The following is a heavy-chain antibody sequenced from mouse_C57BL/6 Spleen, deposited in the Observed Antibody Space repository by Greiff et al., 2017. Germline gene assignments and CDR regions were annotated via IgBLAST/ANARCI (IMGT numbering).Heavy chain of an antibody. Sequence: VQLVESGAELVRPGTSVQVSCKASGYAFTNYLIEWVKQRPGQGLEWIGVINPGSGGTNYTEKVKGKATLTADKSSSTAYMQISSLTSEDSAVYFCARDNGSSYGWFAYWGQGTLVTVSA. V-gene: IGHV1-54*01. CDR1: GYAFTNYL. D-gene: IGHD1-1*01. CDR2: INPGSGGT. CDR3: ARDNGSSYGWFAY. J-gene: IGHJ3*01.